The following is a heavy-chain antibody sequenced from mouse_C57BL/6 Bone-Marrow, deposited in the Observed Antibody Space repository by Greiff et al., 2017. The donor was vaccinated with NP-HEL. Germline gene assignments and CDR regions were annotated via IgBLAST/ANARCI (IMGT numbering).Heavy chain of an antibody. Sequence: QVQLQQPGAELVKPGASVKLSCKASGYTFTSYWMHWVKQRPGQGLEWIGMIHPNSGSTNYNEKFKSKATLTVYKSSRPAYMQLSRLTSEDSAVYYCASPLRGGFAYWGQGTLVTVSA. CDR2: IHPNSGST. J-gene: IGHJ3*01. CDR1: GYTFTSYW. D-gene: IGHD1-1*01. CDR3: ASPLRGGFAY. V-gene: IGHV1-64*01.